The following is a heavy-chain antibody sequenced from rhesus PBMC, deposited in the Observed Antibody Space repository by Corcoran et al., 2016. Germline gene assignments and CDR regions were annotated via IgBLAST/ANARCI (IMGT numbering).Heavy chain of an antibody. J-gene: IGHJ1*01. D-gene: IGHD1-20*01. Sequence: QVQLQESGPGLVKPSETLSLTCAVSGYSISSGYGWSWIRQPAGKGLVGIGFIGGSSGTTNYNPTHRSPFTIAKLTTKSQFSLKLGSVTDADTDVYYCARYSWNNVTYFEFWGQGALVTVSS. CDR3: ARYSWNNVTYFEF. V-gene: IGHV4-127*01. CDR1: GYSISSGYG. CDR2: IGGSSGTT.